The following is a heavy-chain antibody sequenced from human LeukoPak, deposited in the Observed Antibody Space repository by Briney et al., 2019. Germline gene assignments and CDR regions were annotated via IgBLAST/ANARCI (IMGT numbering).Heavy chain of an antibody. V-gene: IGHV3-30*03. CDR3: ATNVEVPSDFQH. J-gene: IGHJ1*01. CDR1: GFTFSHYG. Sequence: PGGSLRLSCAASGFTFSHYGMHWVRQAPGKGLEWVAVVSYDGIDKYYADSVKGRFTISRDNSNNTLFLQVNSLRAEDTAMYYCATNVEVPSDFQHWGQGALVTVSS. D-gene: IGHD1-1*01. CDR2: VSYDGIDK.